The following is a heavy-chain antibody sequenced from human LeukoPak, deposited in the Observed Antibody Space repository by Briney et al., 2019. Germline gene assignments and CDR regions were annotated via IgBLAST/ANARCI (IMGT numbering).Heavy chain of an antibody. CDR2: INHSGST. J-gene: IGHJ6*03. CDR1: GGSFSGYY. D-gene: IGHD2-2*02. V-gene: IGHV4-34*01. CDR3: ARGGNHGYCSSTSCYKIVRYYYYYMDV. Sequence: SETLSLTCAVYGGSFSGYYWSWIRQPPGKGLEWIGEINHSGSTNYNPSLKSRVTISVDTSKNQFALKLSSVTAADTAVYYCARGGNHGYCSSTSCYKIVRYYYYYMDVWGKGTTVTVSS.